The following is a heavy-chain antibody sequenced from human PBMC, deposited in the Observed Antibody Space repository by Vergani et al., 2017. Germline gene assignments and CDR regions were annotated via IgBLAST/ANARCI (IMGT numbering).Heavy chain of an antibody. D-gene: IGHD6-6*01. CDR1: GFTFSTYA. Sequence: QVQLVESGGGVVQPGRSLRLSCTSSGFTFSTYAMHWVRQAPGKGLEWVAIIYYDGSKKYYADSVKGRFTISRDNSRNTLDLLMSSLRAEDTAIYYCAKDLGTSSGGGWFDPWGQGTLVTVSS. CDR3: AKDLGTSSGGGWFDP. CDR2: IYYDGSKK. J-gene: IGHJ5*02. V-gene: IGHV3-33*06.